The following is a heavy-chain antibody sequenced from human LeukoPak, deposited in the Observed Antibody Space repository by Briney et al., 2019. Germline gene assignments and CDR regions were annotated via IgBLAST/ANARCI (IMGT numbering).Heavy chain of an antibody. J-gene: IGHJ4*02. CDR2: IWYDGSNK. V-gene: IGHV3-33*01. CDR3: ARGSPIYFDTSAYYFDY. CDR1: GFTFSSYG. Sequence: GSLRLSCAASGFTFSSYGMHWVRQAPGKGLEWVAVIWYDGSNKYYAGSVKGRFTISRDNSKNTLYLQMNSLRAEDTAVYYCARGSPIYFDTSAYYFDYWGQGTLVTVSS. D-gene: IGHD3-22*01.